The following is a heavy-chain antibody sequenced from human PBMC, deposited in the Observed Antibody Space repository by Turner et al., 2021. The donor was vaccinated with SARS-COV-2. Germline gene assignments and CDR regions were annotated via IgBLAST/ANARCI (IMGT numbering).Heavy chain of an antibody. V-gene: IGHV4-39*01. CDR1: CGSISSSSYY. J-gene: IGHJ6*02. CDR3: ARQRLVVVPAAIINGMDV. D-gene: IGHD2-2*01. Sequence: QLQLQESGPGLVKPSETLSLTCTVSCGSISSSSYYWGWIRQPPGKGLEWIGSISYSGSTYYNPSLKSRVTISVDTSKNQFSLKLSSVTAADTAVYYCARQRLVVVPAAIINGMDVWGQGTTVTVSS. CDR2: ISYSGST.